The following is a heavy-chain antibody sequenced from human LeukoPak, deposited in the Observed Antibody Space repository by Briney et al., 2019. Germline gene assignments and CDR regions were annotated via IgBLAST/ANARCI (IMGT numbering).Heavy chain of an antibody. J-gene: IGHJ3*02. CDR2: IYPPDSYT. CDR3: VRITEFWAFDI. Sequence: GESLKISCKASGYIFTTYWIGWVRQMPGKGLEWMGIIYPPDSYTTYSPSFQGQATISADKSITTAYLQWSSLKASDTAMYYCVRITEFWAFDIWGQATMVTVSS. D-gene: IGHD3-10*01. V-gene: IGHV5-51*01. CDR1: GYIFTTYW.